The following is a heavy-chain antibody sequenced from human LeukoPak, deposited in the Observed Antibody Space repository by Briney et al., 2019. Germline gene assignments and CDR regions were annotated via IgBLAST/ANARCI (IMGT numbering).Heavy chain of an antibody. D-gene: IGHD4-17*01. Sequence: ASVKVSCKASGYNFIDYNIHWVRRVPGQGLKWMAWINPNIGVTNYAPKFQGRVSLTRDTSIRTAYMELSSLRSDDTAVYYCALRRQSGAFFDFWAQGTLITVSS. J-gene: IGHJ4*02. CDR2: INPNIGVT. CDR3: ALRRQSGAFFDF. V-gene: IGHV1-2*02. CDR1: GYNFIDYN.